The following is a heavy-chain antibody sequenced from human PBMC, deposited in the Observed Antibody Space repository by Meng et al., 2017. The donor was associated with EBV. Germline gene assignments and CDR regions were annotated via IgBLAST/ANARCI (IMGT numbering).Heavy chain of an antibody. CDR3: ARVGIAVAGTGDY. J-gene: IGHJ4*02. CDR2: INPNSGGT. V-gene: IGHV1-2*06. CDR1: GYTYTCYY. Sequence: LVHSGVEVSRPLASVEVATQSAGYTYTCYYMHWVRQAPGQGLEWMGRINPNSGGTNYAQKFQGRVTMTRDTSISTAYMELSRLRPDDTAVYYCARVGIAVAGTGDYWGQGTLVTVSS. D-gene: IGHD6-19*01.